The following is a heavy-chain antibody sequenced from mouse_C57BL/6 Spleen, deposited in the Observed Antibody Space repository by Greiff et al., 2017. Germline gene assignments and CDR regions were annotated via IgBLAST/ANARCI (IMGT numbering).Heavy chain of an antibody. D-gene: IGHD4-1*01. CDR2: ISDGGSYT. V-gene: IGHV5-4*01. Sequence: EVQRVESGGGLVKPGGSLKLSCAASGFTFSSYAMSWVRQTPEKRLEWVATISDGGSYTYYPDNVKGRFTISRYNAKNTLYLQMSSLKSEDTAMYYCARQGGTGTDYFDYWGQGTTLTVSS. CDR1: GFTFSSYA. J-gene: IGHJ2*01. CDR3: ARQGGTGTDYFDY.